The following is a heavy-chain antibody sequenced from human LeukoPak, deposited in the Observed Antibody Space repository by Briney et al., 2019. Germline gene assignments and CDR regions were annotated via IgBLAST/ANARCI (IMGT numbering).Heavy chain of an antibody. V-gene: IGHV3-15*01. Sequence: GGSLRLSCATSGFSFSNAWMGWVRQLPGKGLEWVGRVKSKIDGGTPDYAAAVKGRFAISRDESKTTLYLQMNSLKSDDTGVYYCXTIGSYSYGNYYYYMDVWGKGTTVIVSS. CDR3: XTIGSYSYGNYYYYMDV. D-gene: IGHD5-18*01. CDR2: VKSKIDGGTP. J-gene: IGHJ6*03. CDR1: GFSFSNAW.